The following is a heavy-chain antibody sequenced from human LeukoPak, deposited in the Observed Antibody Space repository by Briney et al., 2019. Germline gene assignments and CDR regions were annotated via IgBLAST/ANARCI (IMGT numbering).Heavy chain of an antibody. Sequence: GASVKVSCKASGYTFTGYYMHWVRQAPGQGLEWMGWINPNSGGTNYAQKFQGRVTMTRDTSISTAYMELSRLRSDDTAVYYCARASEPIPAHNPLDYWGQGTLVTVSS. CDR3: ARASEPIPAHNPLDY. V-gene: IGHV1-2*02. J-gene: IGHJ4*02. D-gene: IGHD2-2*01. CDR1: GYTFTGYY. CDR2: INPNSGGT.